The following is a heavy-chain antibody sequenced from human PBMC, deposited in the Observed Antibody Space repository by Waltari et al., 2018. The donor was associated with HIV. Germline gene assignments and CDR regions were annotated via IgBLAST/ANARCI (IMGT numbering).Heavy chain of an antibody. J-gene: IGHJ4*02. CDR3: ARGSDY. Sequence: EVQLVESGGGVVQPGGSLRLSCAASGFTFSDYWMYGVRQSPGEGLVWISRISRTSIDTHYADSVMGRFTISRDNAKNTLYLQMNSLRADDTAVYYCARGSDYWGQGTLVTVSS. V-gene: IGHV3-74*01. CDR1: GFTFSDYW. CDR2: ISRTSIDT.